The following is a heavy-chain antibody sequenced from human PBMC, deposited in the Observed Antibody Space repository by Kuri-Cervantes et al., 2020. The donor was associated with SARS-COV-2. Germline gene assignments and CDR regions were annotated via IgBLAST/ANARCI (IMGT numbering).Heavy chain of an antibody. V-gene: IGHV4-30-4*08. CDR3: ARDLITIFGVVKYNWFDP. Sequence: LRLSCTVSGGSISGYYWSWIRQPPGKGLEWIGYIYYSGSTYYNPSLKSRVTISVDTSKNQFSLKLSSVTAADTAVYYCARDLITIFGVVKYNWFDPWGQGTLVTSPQ. J-gene: IGHJ5*02. D-gene: IGHD3-3*01. CDR2: IYYSGST. CDR1: GGSISGYY.